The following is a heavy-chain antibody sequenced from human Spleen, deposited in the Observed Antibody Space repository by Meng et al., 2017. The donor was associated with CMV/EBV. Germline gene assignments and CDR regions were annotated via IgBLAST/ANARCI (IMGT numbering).Heavy chain of an antibody. CDR3: ARVIAVAGTAPFDH. J-gene: IGHJ4*02. Sequence: ASGYTFTGDNVHRVRQAPGQGLEWMGWINSNSGGTKYAQKCEGRVTRTRDTSVSTAYMELSRLRSDDTAVYYCARVIAVAGTAPFDHWGQGTLVTVSS. CDR1: GYTFTGDN. V-gene: IGHV1-2*02. CDR2: INSNSGGT. D-gene: IGHD6-19*01.